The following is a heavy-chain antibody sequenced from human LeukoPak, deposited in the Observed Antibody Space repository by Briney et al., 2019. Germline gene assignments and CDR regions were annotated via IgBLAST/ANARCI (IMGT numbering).Heavy chain of an antibody. CDR3: ARRYDRAIWFDP. J-gene: IGHJ5*02. Sequence: PSETLSLTCAVYGGSFSGYYWSWIRQPPGKGLEWIGGINHSGSTNYNPSLKSRVNISVDTSKNQFSLKLSSVTAADTAVYYCARRYDRAIWFDPWGQGTLVTVSS. CDR1: GGSFSGYY. D-gene: IGHD5-18*01. CDR2: INHSGST. V-gene: IGHV4-34*01.